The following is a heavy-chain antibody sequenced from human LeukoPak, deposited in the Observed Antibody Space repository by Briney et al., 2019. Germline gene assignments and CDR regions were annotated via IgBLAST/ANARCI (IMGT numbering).Heavy chain of an antibody. CDR3: ARGLPSYGDYVDYYFYMDV. Sequence: SPSETLSLTCTVSGDSISGFYWSWIRQPAGKGLQWIGRISTSGSTNYNPSLKSRVTMSVGRSTNEFSLTVRSVTAADTALYYCARGLPSYGDYVDYYFYMDVWGKGATVTVSS. V-gene: IGHV4-4*07. CDR1: GDSISGFY. CDR2: ISTSGST. J-gene: IGHJ6*03. D-gene: IGHD4-17*01.